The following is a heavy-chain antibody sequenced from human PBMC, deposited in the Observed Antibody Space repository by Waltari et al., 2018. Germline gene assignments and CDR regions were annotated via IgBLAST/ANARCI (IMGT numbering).Heavy chain of an antibody. D-gene: IGHD2-2*01. V-gene: IGHV1-69*01. CDR2: IIPKIGAS. Sequence: QVQLVQSGAEVKKPGSSVKVSCKASGGTFGRFAISWVRQAAGEGLEWMGGIIPKIGASHYAQKFQGRVTITADDSTRIAYMEVSSLSFEDTAVYFCATDTSPPYWGQGTLVIVSS. CDR3: ATDTSPPY. J-gene: IGHJ4*02. CDR1: GGTFGRFA.